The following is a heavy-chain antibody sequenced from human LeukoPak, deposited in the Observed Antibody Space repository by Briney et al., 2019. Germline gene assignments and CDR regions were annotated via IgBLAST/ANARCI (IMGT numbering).Heavy chain of an antibody. CDR3: TTEFGRPGY. Sequence: PGGSLRPSSVAARNRFTDSWSSWGRQASGKGLEWVANIKKDGSEKNYVDSVKGRFAISRDNAKNSLYLQMNSLRVEDTAAYYCTTEFGRPGYWGQGTLVTVSS. D-gene: IGHD3-16*01. V-gene: IGHV3-7*05. CDR1: RNRFTDSW. J-gene: IGHJ4*02. CDR2: IKKDGSEK.